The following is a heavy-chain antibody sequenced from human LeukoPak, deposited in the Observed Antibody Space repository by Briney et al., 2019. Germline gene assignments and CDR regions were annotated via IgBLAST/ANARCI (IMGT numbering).Heavy chain of an antibody. Sequence: PGGSLRLSCAPSGFTFRSDGMHWVRQAPCKRLECVAVIWYDGSKQYHADSVKGRFTISRDNSKNMAYLQMNRLRVEDTAVYYCANYRRGAAAIWGQGTLVTVSS. J-gene: IGHJ4*02. D-gene: IGHD6-13*01. CDR2: IWYDGSKQ. CDR3: ANYRRGAAAI. V-gene: IGHV3-33*06. CDR1: GFTFRSDG.